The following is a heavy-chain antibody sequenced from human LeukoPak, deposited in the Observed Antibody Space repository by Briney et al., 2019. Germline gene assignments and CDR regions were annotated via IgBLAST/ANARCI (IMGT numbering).Heavy chain of an antibody. D-gene: IGHD3-16*01. Sequence: ASVKVSCKASGYTFTGYYMHWVRQAPGQGLEWMGRINPNSGGTNYAHKFQGRVTMTRDTSISTAHMELSRLRSDDTAVYYCARNNYDCCRGGVDYWGQGTLVTVSS. CDR3: ARNNYDCCRGGVDY. V-gene: IGHV1-2*06. J-gene: IGHJ4*02. CDR1: GYTFTGYY. CDR2: INPNSGGT.